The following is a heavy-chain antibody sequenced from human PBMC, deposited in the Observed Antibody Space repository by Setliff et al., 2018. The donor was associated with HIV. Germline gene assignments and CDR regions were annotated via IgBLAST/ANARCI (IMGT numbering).Heavy chain of an antibody. CDR2: MNPNSGVS. J-gene: IGHJ6*03. CDR3: AREGKFRYYYYMDV. D-gene: IGHD3-10*01. Sequence: ASVKVSCKASGHTFTNIDVHWLRRATGQGLEWMGWMNPNSGVSGYGQKFHGRVTITRDTSASTAYMELSSLRSEDTAVYYCAREGKFRYYYYMDVWGKGTTVTVSS. V-gene: IGHV1-8*01. CDR1: GHTFTNID.